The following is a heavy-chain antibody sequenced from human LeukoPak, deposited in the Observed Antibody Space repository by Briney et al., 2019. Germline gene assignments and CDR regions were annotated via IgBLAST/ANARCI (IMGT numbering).Heavy chain of an antibody. V-gene: IGHV4-59*12. D-gene: IGHD2-2*01. CDR2: IYYSGST. J-gene: IGHJ3*02. CDR1: GGSISSYY. CDR3: AKDKQKSFPARGGAFDT. Sequence: KPSETLSLTCTVSGGSISSYYWSWIRQPPGKGLEWIGYIYYSGSTNYNPSLKSRVTISVDTSKNQFSLKLSSVTAADTALYYCAKDKQKSFPARGGAFDTWGQGTMDTVSS.